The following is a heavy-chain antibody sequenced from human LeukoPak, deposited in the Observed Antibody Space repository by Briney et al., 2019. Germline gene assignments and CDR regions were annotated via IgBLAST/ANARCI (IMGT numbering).Heavy chain of an antibody. Sequence: GESPKISCKGSGYSFTSYWIGWVRQMPGKGLEWMGIIYPGDSDTRYSPSFQGQVTISADKSISTAYLQWSSLKASDTAMYYCARQRALDFRSGFFGNAFDIWGQGTMVTVSS. CDR1: GYSFTSYW. V-gene: IGHV5-51*01. J-gene: IGHJ3*02. D-gene: IGHD3-3*01. CDR3: ARQRALDFRSGFFGNAFDI. CDR2: IYPGDSDT.